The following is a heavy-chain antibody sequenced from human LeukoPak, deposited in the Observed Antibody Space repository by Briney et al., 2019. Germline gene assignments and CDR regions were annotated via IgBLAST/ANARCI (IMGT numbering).Heavy chain of an antibody. V-gene: IGHV4-59*01. Sequence: SETLSLTCTVSGGSISSYYWSWIRQPPGKGLEWIGYIYYSGSTNYNPSLKSRVTISVDTSKNQFSLKLSSVTAADTAVYYCAREREYCSGGSCYSYFDYWGQGTLVTVSS. D-gene: IGHD2-15*01. J-gene: IGHJ4*02. CDR1: GGSISSYY. CDR2: IYYSGST. CDR3: AREREYCSGGSCYSYFDY.